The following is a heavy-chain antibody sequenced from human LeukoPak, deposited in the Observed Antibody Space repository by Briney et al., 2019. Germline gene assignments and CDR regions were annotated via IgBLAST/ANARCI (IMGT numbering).Heavy chain of an antibody. CDR1: GDSIGSYF. J-gene: IGHJ6*02. Sequence: SETLSLTCTVSGDSIGSYFWSWIRQSPGKGLEWIGHIYHSGSTNYNPSLKSRVSISVDTSKNQFSLKLTSVTSADTAVYYCARDGPAYTSRWYDYYYGLDVWGQGTTVTVSS. D-gene: IGHD2-2*01. CDR3: ARDGPAYTSRWYDYYYGLDV. CDR2: IYHSGST. V-gene: IGHV4-59*01.